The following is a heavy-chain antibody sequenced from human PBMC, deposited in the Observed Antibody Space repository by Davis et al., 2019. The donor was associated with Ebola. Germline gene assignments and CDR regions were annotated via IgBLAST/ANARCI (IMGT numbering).Heavy chain of an antibody. CDR1: GYSFTNYW. CDR2: IYPGDSDT. J-gene: IGHJ5*02. V-gene: IGHV5-51*01. Sequence: GESLKISCKGSGYSFTNYWIGWVRQMPGKGLEWMGIIYPGDSDTRYSPSFQGQVTISADKSISTAYLQWSSLKASDTAMYYCARLGPAAGTVDWFDPWGQGTLVTVSS. CDR3: ARLGPAAGTVDWFDP. D-gene: IGHD6-13*01.